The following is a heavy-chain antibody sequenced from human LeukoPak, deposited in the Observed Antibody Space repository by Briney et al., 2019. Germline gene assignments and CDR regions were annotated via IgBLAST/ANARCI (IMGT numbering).Heavy chain of an antibody. J-gene: IGHJ4*02. V-gene: IGHV1-46*01. D-gene: IGHD6-6*01. CDR3: ARKIAAPNKGFDY. Sequence: ASVKVSCKASGYTFTSYYLHWVRQAPGQGLEWMGIINPSGGSTNYAQKLQGRVTMTRDTSTSTLYMELSSLGSEDTAVYYCARKIAAPNKGFDYWGQGTLVTVSS. CDR1: GYTFTSYY. CDR2: INPSGGST.